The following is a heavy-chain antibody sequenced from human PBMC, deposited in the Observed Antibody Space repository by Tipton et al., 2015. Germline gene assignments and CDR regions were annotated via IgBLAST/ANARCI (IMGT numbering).Heavy chain of an antibody. D-gene: IGHD2-21*02. J-gene: IGHJ6*02. CDR1: AYSISSDYY. CDR3: ARGRRWGQLYYAMDV. Sequence: LRLSCAVSAYSISSDYYWGWIRQPPGKGLEWIGSISHSGNTYYNPSLKSRVTMSRDTPKNQFSLKLTSVTAADTAVYYCARGRRWGQLYYAMDVWGHGTTVTVSS. CDR2: ISHSGNT. V-gene: IGHV4-38-2*01.